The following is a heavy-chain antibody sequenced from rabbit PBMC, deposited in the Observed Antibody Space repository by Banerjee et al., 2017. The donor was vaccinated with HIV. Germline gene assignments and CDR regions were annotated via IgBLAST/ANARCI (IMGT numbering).Heavy chain of an antibody. V-gene: IGHV1S45*01. D-gene: IGHD4-2*01. Sequence: QEQLVESGGGLVQPGGSLKLSCKASGFTIGSDYWMSWVRQAPGKGLELIACIHAGSGGGYYASWAKGRFTISKTSSTTVTLQMTSLTAADTATYLCARDLGGSIHLWGPGTLVTVS. CDR1: GFTIGSDYW. CDR2: IHAGSGGG. J-gene: IGHJ6*01. CDR3: ARDLGGSIHL.